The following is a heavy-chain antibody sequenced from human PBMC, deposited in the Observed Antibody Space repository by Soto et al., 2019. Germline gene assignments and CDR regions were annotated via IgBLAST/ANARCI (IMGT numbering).Heavy chain of an antibody. D-gene: IGHD3-10*01. J-gene: IGHJ4*02. CDR1: GFTFRSYT. Sequence: PGGSLRLSCEASGFTFRSYTMTWVRQAPGKGLGWVSAISGSGGNTYYTDSVKGRFIIPRDNSKNTLYLQMNSLRAEDTAVYYCAKDLAVINVFDYWGQGALVTVSS. V-gene: IGHV3-23*01. CDR2: ISGSGGNT. CDR3: AKDLAVINVFDY.